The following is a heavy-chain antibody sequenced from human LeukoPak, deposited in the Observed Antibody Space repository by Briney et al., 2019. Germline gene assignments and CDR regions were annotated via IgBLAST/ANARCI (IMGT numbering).Heavy chain of an antibody. V-gene: IGHV1-8*03. CDR1: GSTFTSYD. Sequence: ASVKVSCKASGSTFTSYDINWVRQATGQGLEWMGWMNPNSGNTGYAQKFQGRVTITRNTSISTAYMELSSLRSEDTAVYYCARGYSYGYEADYWGQGTLVTVSS. CDR3: ARGYSYGYEADY. CDR2: MNPNSGNT. D-gene: IGHD5-18*01. J-gene: IGHJ4*02.